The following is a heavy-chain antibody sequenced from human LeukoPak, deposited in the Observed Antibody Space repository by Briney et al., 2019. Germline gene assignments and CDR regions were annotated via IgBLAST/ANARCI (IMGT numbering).Heavy chain of an antibody. V-gene: IGHV4-61*05. CDR2: IYYSGST. CDR1: GGSISSSSYY. Sequence: SSETLSLTCTVSGGSISSSSYYWGWIRQPPGKGLEWIGYIYYSGSTNYNPSLKSRVTISVDTSKNQFSLKLSSVTAADTAVYYCARGSFMGDFDYWGQGTLVTVSS. D-gene: IGHD3-10*01. CDR3: ARGSFMGDFDY. J-gene: IGHJ4*02.